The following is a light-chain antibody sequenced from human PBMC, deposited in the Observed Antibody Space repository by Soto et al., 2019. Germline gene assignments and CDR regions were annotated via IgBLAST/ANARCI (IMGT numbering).Light chain of an antibody. CDR3: AAWDDSLGGFYV. CDR1: SSNIGSNY. V-gene: IGLV1-47*01. J-gene: IGLJ1*01. Sequence: QAVVTQPPSASGTPGQRVTISCSGSSSNIGSNYVYWYQQLPGTAPTNLLYRNNQRPSGVPDRFSGSKSGTSASLVISGLRSEDEAEYYCAAWDDSLGGFYVFGTGTQLTVL. CDR2: RNN.